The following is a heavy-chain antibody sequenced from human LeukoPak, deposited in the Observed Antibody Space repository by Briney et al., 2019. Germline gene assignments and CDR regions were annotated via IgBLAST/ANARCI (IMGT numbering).Heavy chain of an antibody. CDR1: GFIFKIFW. J-gene: IGHJ6*02. CDR2: FNSDGSST. V-gene: IGHV3-74*01. D-gene: IGHD3-10*01. Sequence: HPGGSLRLSRAACGFIFKIFWMLCVRQAPGKGLVWVSRFNSDGSSTSYADSVKGRFTISRDNAKNTLYLQMNSLRAEDTAVYYCAREGGRHYYGSGIYFRYFYYYGMDVCGQGTTVTVSS. CDR3: AREGGRHYYGSGIYFRYFYYYGMDV.